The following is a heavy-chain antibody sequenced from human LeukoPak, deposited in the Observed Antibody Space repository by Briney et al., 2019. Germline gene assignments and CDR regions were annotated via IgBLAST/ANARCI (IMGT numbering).Heavy chain of an antibody. D-gene: IGHD1-26*01. Sequence: ASVKVSCKVSGYTLTELSMHWVRHAPGKGLEWMGGFDPEDGETIYAQKFQGRVTMTEDTSTDTAYMELSSLRSEDTAVYYCATVLGGSYFFDYWGQGTLVTVSS. V-gene: IGHV1-24*01. CDR1: GYTLTELS. CDR3: ATVLGGSYFFDY. CDR2: FDPEDGET. J-gene: IGHJ4*02.